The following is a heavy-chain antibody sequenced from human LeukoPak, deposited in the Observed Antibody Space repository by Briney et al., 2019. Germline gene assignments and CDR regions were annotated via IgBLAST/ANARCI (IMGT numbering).Heavy chain of an antibody. V-gene: IGHV5-51*01. CDR1: GYSFSTYW. CDR3: ARQGRIVVVTTTHDAFDI. CDR2: IYPGDSDA. J-gene: IGHJ3*02. Sequence: PGESLKISCTGFGYSFSTYWIGWVRQMPGKGLEWMGIIYPGDSDARYSPSLQGQVTILVDKSISTAYLQWSSLKASDTAMYYCARQGRIVVVTTTHDAFDIWGQGTMVTVSS. D-gene: IGHD2-21*02.